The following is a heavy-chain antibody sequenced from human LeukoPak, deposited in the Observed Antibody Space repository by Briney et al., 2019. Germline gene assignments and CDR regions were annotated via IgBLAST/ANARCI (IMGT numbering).Heavy chain of an antibody. D-gene: IGHD6-19*01. V-gene: IGHV3-23*01. CDR2: ISDSGGIT. J-gene: IGHJ4*02. CDR1: GFTFSSYA. Sequence: GGSLRLSCAASGFTFSSYAMSWVRQGPGKGLEWVSVISDSGGITYYADSVKGRFTISRDTSKNTLYLQMTSLRAEDTAVYYCAKEIRLVEKLFDYWGQGTLVTVSS. CDR3: AKEIRLVEKLFDY.